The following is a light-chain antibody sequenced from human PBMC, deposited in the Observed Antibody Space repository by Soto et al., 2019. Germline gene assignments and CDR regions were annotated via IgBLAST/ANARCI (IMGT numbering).Light chain of an antibody. V-gene: IGLV4-69*01. CDR1: SGHSSYA. CDR2: LNSDGSH. CDR3: SSYTSSSAWV. Sequence: QPVLTQSPSASASLGASVKLTCTLSSGHSSYAIAWHQQQPEKGPRYLMKLNSDGSHSKGDGIPDRFSGSSSGAERYLTISSLQSEDEADYYCSSYTSSSAWVFGGGTKLTVL. J-gene: IGLJ3*02.